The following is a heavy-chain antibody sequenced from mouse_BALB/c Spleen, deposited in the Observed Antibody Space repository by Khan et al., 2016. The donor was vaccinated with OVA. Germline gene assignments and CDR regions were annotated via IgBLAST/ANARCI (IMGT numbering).Heavy chain of an antibody. CDR2: IFPNNGGT. CDR1: GYTFTDYN. CDR3: SRSGYGSFAY. V-gene: IGHV1S29*02. Sequence: VQLQQSGPELVKPGASVKISCKASGYTFTDYNMDWVKQSLGKSLEWIGYIFPNNGGTDYNQKFKTKATLTVDKSSSPAYMELRSLTSEDSAVYFCSRSGYGSFAYWGQGTLVTVSA. J-gene: IGHJ3*01. D-gene: IGHD1-2*01.